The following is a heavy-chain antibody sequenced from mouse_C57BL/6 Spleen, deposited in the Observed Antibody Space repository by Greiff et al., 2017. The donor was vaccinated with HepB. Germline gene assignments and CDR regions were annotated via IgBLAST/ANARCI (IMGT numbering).Heavy chain of an antibody. CDR1: GYAFTNYL. Sequence: QVQLQQSGAELVRPGTSVKVSCKASGYAFTNYLIEWVKQRPGQGLEWIGVINPGSGGTNYNEKFKGKATLTADKSSSTAYMQLSSLTSEDSAVYFCASESTVVTSFGYWGQGTTLTVSS. CDR3: ASESTVVTSFGY. J-gene: IGHJ2*01. V-gene: IGHV1-54*01. CDR2: INPGSGGT. D-gene: IGHD2-2*01.